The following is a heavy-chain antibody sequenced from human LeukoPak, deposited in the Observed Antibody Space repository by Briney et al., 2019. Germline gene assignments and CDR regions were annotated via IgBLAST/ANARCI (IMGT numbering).Heavy chain of an antibody. CDR3: AKETAVVGWYHGMDV. D-gene: IGHD6-19*01. CDR1: GLTFSNYA. V-gene: IGHV3-23*01. CDR2: ISGSGGST. J-gene: IGHJ6*02. Sequence: GGSLRLSCAASGLTFSNYAMSWVRQAPGKGLEWVSAISGSGGSTYYADSVKGRFTISRDNSKNTLYLQMDSLRAEDTAVYYCAKETAVVGWYHGMDVWGQWTTVTVSS.